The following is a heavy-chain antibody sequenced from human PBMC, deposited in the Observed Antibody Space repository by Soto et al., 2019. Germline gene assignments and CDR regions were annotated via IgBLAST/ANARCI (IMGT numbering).Heavy chain of an antibody. CDR3: ARLNWNDFYYYYGMDV. Sequence: PSETLSLTCTVSGGSISSSSYYWGWIRQPPGKGLEWIGSIYYSGSTYYNPSLKSRVTISVDTSKNQFSLKLSSVTAADTAVYYCARLNWNDFYYYYGMDVWGQGTTVTVSS. V-gene: IGHV4-39*01. J-gene: IGHJ6*02. CDR2: IYYSGST. CDR1: GGSISSSSYY. D-gene: IGHD1-1*01.